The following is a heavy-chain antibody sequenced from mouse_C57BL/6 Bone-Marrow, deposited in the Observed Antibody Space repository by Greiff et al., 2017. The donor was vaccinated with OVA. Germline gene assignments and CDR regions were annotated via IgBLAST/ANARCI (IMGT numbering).Heavy chain of an antibody. J-gene: IGHJ1*03. Sequence: DVKLVASGGGLVKPGGSLKLSCAASGFTFSDYGMHWVRQAPEKGLEWVAYISSGSSTIYYADTVKGRFTISRDNAKNTLFLQMTSLRSEDTAMYYCARTYDYDGYWYFDVWGTGTTVTVSS. D-gene: IGHD2-4*01. CDR3: ARTYDYDGYWYFDV. CDR2: ISSGSSTI. CDR1: GFTFSDYG. V-gene: IGHV5-17*01.